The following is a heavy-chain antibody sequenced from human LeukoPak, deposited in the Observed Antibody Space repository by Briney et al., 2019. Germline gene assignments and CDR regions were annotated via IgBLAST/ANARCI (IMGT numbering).Heavy chain of an antibody. J-gene: IGHJ4*02. CDR1: GGSISSGSYY. CDR3: ARRGRGLYGSGSYYNAPWGY. D-gene: IGHD3-10*01. V-gene: IGHV4-61*01. CDR2: IYYSGST. Sequence: SETLSLTCTVSGGSISSGSYYWSWIRQPPGKGLEWIGYIYYSGSTNYNPSLKSRVTISVDTSKNQFSLKLSSVTAADTAVYYCARRGRGLYGSGSYYNAPWGYWGQGTLVTVSS.